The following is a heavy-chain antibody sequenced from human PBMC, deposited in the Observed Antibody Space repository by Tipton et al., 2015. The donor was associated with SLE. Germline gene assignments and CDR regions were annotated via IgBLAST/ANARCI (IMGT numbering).Heavy chain of an antibody. V-gene: IGHV4-59*10. CDR3: ARYSSSWVDY. D-gene: IGHD6-13*01. J-gene: IGHJ4*02. CDR2: IYYSGST. Sequence: LRLSCTVSGGSISSYYWSWIRQPAGKGLEWIGSIYYSGSTYYNPSLKSRVTISVDTSKNQFSLKLSSVTAADTAVYYCARYSSSWVDYWGQGTLVTVSS. CDR1: GGSISSYY.